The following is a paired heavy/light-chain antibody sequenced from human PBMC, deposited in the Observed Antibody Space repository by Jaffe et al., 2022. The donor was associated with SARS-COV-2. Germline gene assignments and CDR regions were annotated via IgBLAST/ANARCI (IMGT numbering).Light chain of an antibody. Sequence: QSVLTQPPSVSAAPGQRVTISCSGSNSDIGNNYVSWYQQLPGAAPKLLIYENDKRPSGIPDRFSGSKSGTSATLGITGLQTGDEADYYCGTWDGTLNVVVLGGGTELTVL. CDR1: NSDIGNNY. CDR2: END. CDR3: GTWDGTLNVVV. J-gene: IGLJ2*01. V-gene: IGLV1-51*01.
Heavy chain of an antibody. J-gene: IGHJ6*03. Sequence: QVQLVQSGAEAKMPGASVKVSCKTSGFTFTNYDYNWVRRAPGQGLEWMGWMNPNSGNTGYAKRFQGRVTMTRDTSIRTVYMDLSSLRSEDTAVYYCARGISRGYYMDVWGDGTTVTVSS. CDR3: ARGISRGYYMDV. CDR2: MNPNSGNT. D-gene: IGHD2-15*01. CDR1: GFTFTNYD. V-gene: IGHV1-8*01.